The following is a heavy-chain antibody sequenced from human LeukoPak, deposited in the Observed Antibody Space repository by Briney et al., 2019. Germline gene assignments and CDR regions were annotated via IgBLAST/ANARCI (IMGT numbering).Heavy chain of an antibody. V-gene: IGHV4-59*01. J-gene: IGHJ3*02. D-gene: IGHD2-21*01. CDR2: IYYSGST. CDR1: GGSISSYY. CDR3: ARVCGGDCLDAFDI. Sequence: SETLSLTCTVSGGSISSYYWSWIRQPPGKGLEWIGYIYYSGSTNYNPSLKSRVTILVDTSKNQFSLKLSSVTAADTAVYYCARVCGGDCLDAFDIWGQGTMVTVSS.